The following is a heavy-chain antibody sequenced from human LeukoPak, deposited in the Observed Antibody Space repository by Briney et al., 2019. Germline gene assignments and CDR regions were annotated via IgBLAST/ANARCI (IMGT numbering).Heavy chain of an antibody. D-gene: IGHD3-10*01. J-gene: IGHJ4*02. Sequence: ASVKVSCKASGYTFTGYYMHWVRQAPGQGLEWMGRINPNSGGTNHAQKFQGRVTMTRDTSISTAYMELSRLRSDDTAVYYCARERAGFGESSFDYWGQGTLVTVSS. CDR2: INPNSGGT. V-gene: IGHV1-2*06. CDR3: ARERAGFGESSFDY. CDR1: GYTFTGYY.